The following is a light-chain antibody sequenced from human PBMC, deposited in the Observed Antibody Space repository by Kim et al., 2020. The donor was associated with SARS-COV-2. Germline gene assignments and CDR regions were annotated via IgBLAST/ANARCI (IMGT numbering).Light chain of an antibody. V-gene: IGKV3-20*01. CDR1: QRVSSSY. CDR2: GAS. J-gene: IGKJ4*01. Sequence: GDRASPSCRASQRVSSSYLAWYQQKPGQAPRLLIYGASSRATGIPDRFSGSGSRTDFTLTISRLEPEDVAVYYCQQYGSSPLTLGGGTKVDIK. CDR3: QQYGSSPLT.